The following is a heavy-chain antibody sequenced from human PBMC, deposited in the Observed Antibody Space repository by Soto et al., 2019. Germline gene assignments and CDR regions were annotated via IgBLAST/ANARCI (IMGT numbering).Heavy chain of an antibody. Sequence: VASVKVSCKASGYTFTSYAMHWVRQAPGQRLEWMGWINAGNGNTKYSQKFQGRVTITRDTSASTAYMELSSLRSEDTAVYYCARYALTGYYSYYFDYWGQGTLVTVSS. CDR2: INAGNGNT. CDR3: ARYALTGYYSYYFDY. D-gene: IGHD3-9*01. J-gene: IGHJ4*02. CDR1: GYTFTSYA. V-gene: IGHV1-3*01.